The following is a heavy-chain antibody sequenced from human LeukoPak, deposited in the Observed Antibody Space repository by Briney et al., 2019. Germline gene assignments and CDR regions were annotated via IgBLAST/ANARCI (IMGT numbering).Heavy chain of an antibody. D-gene: IGHD2-2*01. Sequence: GSLRLSCAVSGFTFSVYGMNWVRQAPGKGLEWLSHISSGGTTIYYADSVKGRITVSRDNVENSLFLQMNSLRVDDTAVYYCVRDFEVPAAAPDYYYFYYMDVWGTGTTVTVSS. CDR1: GFTFSVYG. V-gene: IGHV3-48*04. CDR3: VRDFEVPAAAPDYYYFYYMDV. J-gene: IGHJ6*03. CDR2: ISSGGTTI.